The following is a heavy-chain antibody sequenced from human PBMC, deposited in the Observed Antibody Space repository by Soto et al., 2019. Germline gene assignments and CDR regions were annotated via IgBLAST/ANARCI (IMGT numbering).Heavy chain of an antibody. J-gene: IGHJ4*02. Sequence: SETLSLTCAVSSGSISSSNWWSWVRQPPGKGLEWIGEIYHSGSTNYNPSLKSRVTISVDKSKNQFSLKLSSVTAADTAAYYCASSSSGWWNFDYWGQGTLVTVSS. CDR1: SGSISSSNW. CDR2: IYHSGST. V-gene: IGHV4-4*02. D-gene: IGHD6-19*01. CDR3: ASSSSGWWNFDY.